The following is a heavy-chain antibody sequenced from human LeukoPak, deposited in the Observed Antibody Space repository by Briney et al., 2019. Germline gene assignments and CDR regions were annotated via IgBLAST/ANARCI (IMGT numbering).Heavy chain of an antibody. J-gene: IGHJ4*02. CDR2: IFGSGGSP. CDR1: GFTFSDHY. V-gene: IGHV3-23*01. Sequence: GGSLRLSCAASGFTFSDHYMDWVRQAPGKGLEWVAGIFGSGGSPHYADSVKGRFTISRDNPRNTVYLQINSLRDDATAVYYCGKTPVGYSSGQKPAWPVDFWGQGTLVTVSS. CDR3: GKTPVGYSSGQKPAWPVDF. D-gene: IGHD5-18*01.